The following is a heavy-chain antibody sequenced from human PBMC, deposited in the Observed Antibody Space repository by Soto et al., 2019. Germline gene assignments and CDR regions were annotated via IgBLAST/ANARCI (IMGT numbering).Heavy chain of an antibody. J-gene: IGHJ4*02. CDR1: GFTPSSYS. CDR3: AASIAARPGYFDY. CDR2: ISSSSSTI. V-gene: IGHV3-48*02. Sequence: GGSLRLSCAASGFTPSSYSMNWVRQAPGKGLEWVSYISSSSSTIYYADSVKGRFTTSRDNAKNSLYLQMNSLRDEDTAVYYCAASIAARPGYFDYWGQGTLVTVSS. D-gene: IGHD6-6*01.